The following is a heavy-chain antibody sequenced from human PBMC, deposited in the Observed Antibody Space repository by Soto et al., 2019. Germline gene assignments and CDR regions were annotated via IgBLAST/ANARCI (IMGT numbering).Heavy chain of an antibody. J-gene: IGHJ4*02. CDR2: INHSGST. Sequence: SETLSLTCAVYGGSFSGYYWSWIRQPPGKWLEWIGEINHSGSTNYNPSLKSRVTISVDTSKNQFSLKLSSVTAADTAVYYCARAPAGDLLSYFDYWGQGTLVTVSS. CDR3: ARAPAGDLLSYFDY. V-gene: IGHV4-34*01. D-gene: IGHD2-2*01. CDR1: GGSFSGYY.